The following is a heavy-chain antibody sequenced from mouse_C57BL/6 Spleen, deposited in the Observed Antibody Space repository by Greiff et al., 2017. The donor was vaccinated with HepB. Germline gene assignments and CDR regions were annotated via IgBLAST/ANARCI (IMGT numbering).Heavy chain of an antibody. CDR2: INPNYGTT. CDR1: GYSFTDYN. V-gene: IGHV1-39*01. Sequence: EVKLMESGPELVKPGASVKISCKASGYSFTDYNMNWVKQSNGKSLEWIGVINPNYGTTSYNQKFKGKATLTVDQSSSTAYMQLNSLTSEDSAVYYCARSLYYSNSLYYAMDYWGQGTSVTVSS. J-gene: IGHJ4*01. CDR3: ARSLYYSNSLYYAMDY. D-gene: IGHD2-5*01.